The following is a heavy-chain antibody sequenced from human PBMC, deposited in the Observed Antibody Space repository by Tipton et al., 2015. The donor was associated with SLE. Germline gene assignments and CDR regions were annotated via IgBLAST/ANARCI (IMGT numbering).Heavy chain of an antibody. CDR1: GGSISSSSYY. D-gene: IGHD2-15*01. J-gene: IGHJ5*02. Sequence: TLSLTCTVSGGSISSSSYYWSWIRQPPGKGLEWIGYIYYSGSTYYNPSLKSRVTISVDTSKNQFSLKLSSVTAADTAVYYCARAPTDIVVVVAAPGWFDPWGQGTLVTVSS. CDR3: ARAPTDIVVVVAAPGWFDP. CDR2: IYYSGST. V-gene: IGHV4-30-4*01.